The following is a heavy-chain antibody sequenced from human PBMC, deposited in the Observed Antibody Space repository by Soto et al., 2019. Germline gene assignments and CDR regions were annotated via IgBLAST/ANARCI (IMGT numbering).Heavy chain of an antibody. J-gene: IGHJ4*02. CDR2: IYYSGST. CDR3: AREGRFGVPFDY. D-gene: IGHD3-10*01. Sequence: SLSLTCPVSGVSISSGDYYWSWIRQPPGKGLEWIGYIYYSGSTYYNPSLKSRVTISVDTSKNQFSLKLSSVTAADTAVYYCAREGRFGVPFDYWGQGTLVTV. CDR1: GVSISSGDYY. V-gene: IGHV4-30-4*01.